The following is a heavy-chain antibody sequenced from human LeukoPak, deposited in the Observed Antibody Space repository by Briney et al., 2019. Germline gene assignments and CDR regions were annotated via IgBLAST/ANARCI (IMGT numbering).Heavy chain of an antibody. CDR2: IYYSGST. D-gene: IGHD3-10*01. J-gene: IGHJ4*02. CDR3: ATGAGSYYTYYFDY. Sequence: PSQTLSLTCTVSGGSISSGGYYWSWIRQHPGKGLEWIGYIYYSGSTYYNPSLKSRVTISVDTSKNQFSLKLSSVIAADTAVYYCATGAGSYYTYYFDYWGQGTLVTVSS. CDR1: GGSISSGGYY. V-gene: IGHV4-31*03.